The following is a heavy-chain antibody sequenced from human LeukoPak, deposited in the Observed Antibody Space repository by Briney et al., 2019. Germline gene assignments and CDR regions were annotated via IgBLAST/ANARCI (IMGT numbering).Heavy chain of an antibody. Sequence: PGGSLRLSCEVSGFTFRSNGMSWARQAPGKGLEWVSFISGTGASTYYADSVKGRFIISRDNSKNTLYLQMNSLRAEDTAVYYCAKEGHYYDSSGYYSRELDYWGQGTLVTVSS. CDR1: GFTFRSNG. CDR3: AKEGHYYDSSGYYSRELDY. D-gene: IGHD3-22*01. V-gene: IGHV3-23*01. J-gene: IGHJ4*02. CDR2: ISGTGAST.